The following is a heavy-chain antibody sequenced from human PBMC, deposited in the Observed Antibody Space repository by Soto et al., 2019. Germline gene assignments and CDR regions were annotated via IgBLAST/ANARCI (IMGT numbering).Heavy chain of an antibody. Sequence: GASVKVSCKASGYSFTGYYMHWVRQAPGQGLEWMGWINPNSGGTNYAQKFQGWVTITKDTSKNQVVLTMTNMDPVDTATYYCAHSRPYSSGWYYFDYWGQGTLVTVSS. CDR2: INPNSGGT. CDR1: GYSFTGYY. D-gene: IGHD6-19*01. CDR3: AHSRPYSSGWYYFDY. V-gene: IGHV1-2*04. J-gene: IGHJ4*02.